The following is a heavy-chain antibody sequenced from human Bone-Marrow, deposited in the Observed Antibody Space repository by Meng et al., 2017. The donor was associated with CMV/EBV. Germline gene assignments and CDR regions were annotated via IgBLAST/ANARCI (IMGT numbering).Heavy chain of an antibody. CDR3: ARNSIVLRYFDWLLGY. Sequence: ASVKVSCKASGYTFTGYYMHWVRQAPGQGLEWTGWINPNSGGTNYAQKFQGRVTMTRDTSISTAYMELSRLRSDDTAVYYCARNSIVLRYFDWLLGYWGQGTLVTVSS. V-gene: IGHV1-2*02. D-gene: IGHD3-9*01. CDR2: INPNSGGT. CDR1: GYTFTGYY. J-gene: IGHJ4*02.